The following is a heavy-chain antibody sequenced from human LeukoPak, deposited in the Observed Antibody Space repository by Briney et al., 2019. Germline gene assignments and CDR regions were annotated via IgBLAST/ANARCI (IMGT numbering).Heavy chain of an antibody. D-gene: IGHD1-1*01. CDR3: ARQQDGTGGLI. J-gene: IGHJ3*02. CDR2: IYHSGST. Sequence: SETLSLTCAVSGYSISSGYYWGWIRQPPGKGLEWIGSIYHSGSTYYNPSLKSRVTISVDTSKNQFSLKLSSVTAADTAVYYCARQQDGTGGLIWGQGTMATVSS. V-gene: IGHV4-38-2*01. CDR1: GYSISSGYY.